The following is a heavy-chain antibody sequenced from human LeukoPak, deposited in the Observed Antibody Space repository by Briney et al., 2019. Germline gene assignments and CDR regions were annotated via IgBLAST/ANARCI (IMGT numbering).Heavy chain of an antibody. J-gene: IGHJ5*02. Sequence: SETLSLTCTVSGGSISSYYWSWIRQPPGKGLEWIGYIYYSGSTNYNPSLKSRVTISVDTSKNRFSLKLSSVTAADTAVYYCARDPGTNWFDPWGQGTLVTVSS. CDR1: GGSISSYY. D-gene: IGHD1-1*01. V-gene: IGHV4-59*01. CDR2: IYYSGST. CDR3: ARDPGTNWFDP.